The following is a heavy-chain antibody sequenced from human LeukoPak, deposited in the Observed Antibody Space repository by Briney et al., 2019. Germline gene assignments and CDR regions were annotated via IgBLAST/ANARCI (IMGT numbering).Heavy chain of an antibody. J-gene: IGHJ4*02. D-gene: IGHD6-13*01. CDR2: ISGSGGST. Sequence: GGSLRLSCAASGFTFSSYAMSRVRQAPGKGLEWVSAISGSGGSTYYADSVKGRFTISRDNSKNTLYLQMNSLRAEDTAVYYCAKETTAIAAAGTEFDYWGQGTLVTVSS. CDR1: GFTFSSYA. CDR3: AKETTAIAAAGTEFDY. V-gene: IGHV3-23*01.